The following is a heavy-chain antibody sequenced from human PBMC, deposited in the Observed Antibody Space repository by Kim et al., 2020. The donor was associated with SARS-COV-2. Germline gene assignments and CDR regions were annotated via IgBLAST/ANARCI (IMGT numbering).Heavy chain of an antibody. CDR2: ISSSSSYI. V-gene: IGHV3-21*01. CDR3: AGEAPDYYYGMDV. J-gene: IGHJ6*02. CDR1: GFTFSSYS. Sequence: GGSLRLSCAASGFTFSSYSMNCVRQAPGKGLEWVSSISSSSSYIYYADSVKGRFTISRDNAKNSLYLQMNSLRAEDTAVYYCAGEAPDYYYGMDVWGQGTTVTVSS.